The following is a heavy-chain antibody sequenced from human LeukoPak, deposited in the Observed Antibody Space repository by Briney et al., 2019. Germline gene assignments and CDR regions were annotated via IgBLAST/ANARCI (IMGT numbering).Heavy chain of an antibody. CDR3: VRGYCSSTSCYMDV. J-gene: IGHJ6*02. CDR2: INAGNGNI. V-gene: IGHV1-3*01. CDR1: GYTSTTYA. D-gene: IGHD2-2*01. Sequence: GASVKVSCKASGYTSTTYAIHWVRQAPGQGLEWMGWINAGNGNIKYSQKFQGRVTITGDTSASTAYMELSSLRSEDTAVYYCVRGYCSSTSCYMDVWGQGTTVT.